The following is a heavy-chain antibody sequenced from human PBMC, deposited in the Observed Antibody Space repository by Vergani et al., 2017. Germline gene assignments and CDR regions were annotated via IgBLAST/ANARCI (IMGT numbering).Heavy chain of an antibody. CDR3: AKDRPRDWETPLFLFDY. Sequence: VHLVESGGGVVQPGRSLRLSCVVSGFTFTSYGISWVRQAPGKGLEWVSGISASGGSTYYTDSVKGRFIISRDISKNTLYLQMSSLRADDTAVYYCAKDRPRDWETPLFLFDYWGQGTLVAVSS. CDR2: ISASGGST. J-gene: IGHJ4*02. D-gene: IGHD1-26*01. V-gene: IGHV3-23*04. CDR1: GFTFTSYG.